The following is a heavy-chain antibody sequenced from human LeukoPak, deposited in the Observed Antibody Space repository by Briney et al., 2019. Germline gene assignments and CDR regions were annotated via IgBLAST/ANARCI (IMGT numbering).Heavy chain of an antibody. CDR1: GGSISSSSYY. J-gene: IGHJ4*02. Sequence: SETLSLTCTVSGGSISSSSYYWGWIRQPPGKGLEWIGSIYYSGSTYYNPSLKSRVTISVDTSKNQFSLKLSSVTAADTAVYYCARLATVVTEDSDYWGQGTLVTVSS. CDR2: IYYSGST. D-gene: IGHD4-23*01. V-gene: IGHV4-39*07. CDR3: ARLATVVTEDSDY.